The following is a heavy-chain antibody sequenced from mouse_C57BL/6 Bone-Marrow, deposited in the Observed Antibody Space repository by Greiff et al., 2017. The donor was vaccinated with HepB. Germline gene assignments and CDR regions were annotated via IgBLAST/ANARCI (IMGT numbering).Heavy chain of an antibody. V-gene: IGHV1-52*01. CDR3: ARWDGYYVYWYFDV. CDR1: GYTFTSYW. Sequence: VQLQQPGAELVRPGSSVKLSCKASGYTFTSYWMHWVKQRPIQGLEWIGNIDPSDSETHYNQKFKDKATLTVDKSSSTAYMQLSSLTSEDSAVYYCARWDGYYVYWYFDVWGTGTTVTVSS. CDR2: IDPSDSET. D-gene: IGHD2-3*01. J-gene: IGHJ1*03.